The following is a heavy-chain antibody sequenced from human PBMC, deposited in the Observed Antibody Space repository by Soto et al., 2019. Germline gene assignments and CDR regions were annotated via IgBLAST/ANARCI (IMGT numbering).Heavy chain of an antibody. Sequence: GESLKISCKGSGYSFTSYWIGWVRQMPGKGLEWMGIIYPGDSDTRYSPSFQGQVTISADKSISTAYLQWSSLKASDTAMYYCARQDVYCSGGSCFEAAYYWGQGTLVTVSS. D-gene: IGHD2-15*01. CDR1: GYSFTSYW. CDR3: ARQDVYCSGGSCFEAAYY. J-gene: IGHJ4*02. CDR2: IYPGDSDT. V-gene: IGHV5-51*01.